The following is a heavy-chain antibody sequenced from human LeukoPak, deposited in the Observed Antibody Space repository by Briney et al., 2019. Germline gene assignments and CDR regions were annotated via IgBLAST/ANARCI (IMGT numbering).Heavy chain of an antibody. J-gene: IGHJ4*02. CDR3: AGGDPTAMVPPLFDY. Sequence: SETLSLTCTVSGGSISNYYWSWIRRPPGKGLEWIGYIYYSGSTNYNPSLKSRVTISVDTSKNQFSLKPSSVTAADTAVYYCAGGDPTAMVPPLFDYWGQGTLVTVSS. CDR2: IYYSGST. D-gene: IGHD5-18*01. CDR1: GGSISNYY. V-gene: IGHV4-59*01.